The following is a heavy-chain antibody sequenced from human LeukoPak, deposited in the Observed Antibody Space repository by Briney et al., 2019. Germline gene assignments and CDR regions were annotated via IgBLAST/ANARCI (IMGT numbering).Heavy chain of an antibody. J-gene: IGHJ4*02. D-gene: IGHD1-26*01. Sequence: GGSLRLSCAASGFTFSSYEMNWVRQAPGKGLEWVSYISSSGSTIYYADSVKGRFTISRDNAKNSLYLQMNSLRAEDTAVYYCARDKYGSYPDYWGQGTLVTVSS. CDR1: GFTFSSYE. V-gene: IGHV3-48*03. CDR2: ISSSGSTI. CDR3: ARDKYGSYPDY.